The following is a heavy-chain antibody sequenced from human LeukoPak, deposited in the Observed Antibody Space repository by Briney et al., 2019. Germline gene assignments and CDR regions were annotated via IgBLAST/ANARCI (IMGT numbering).Heavy chain of an antibody. CDR3: ASLVGATTTGDY. Sequence: SETLSLTCTVSGGSISSSSYYWGWIRQPPGKGLEWIGSIYYSGSTYYNPSLKSRVTISVDTSKNQFSLKLSSVTAADTAVYYCASLVGATTTGDYWGQGTLVTVSS. V-gene: IGHV4-39*01. D-gene: IGHD1-26*01. J-gene: IGHJ4*02. CDR1: GGSISSSSYY. CDR2: IYYSGST.